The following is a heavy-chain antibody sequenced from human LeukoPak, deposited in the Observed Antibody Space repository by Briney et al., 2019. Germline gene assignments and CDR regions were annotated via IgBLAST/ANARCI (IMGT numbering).Heavy chain of an antibody. V-gene: IGHV3-21*04. CDR3: ARDPRTVRI. Sequence: SGGSLRLSCAASGFNFSSYKMMWVGQAPGRGLAWVSSITSRISYIYYADSVKGRFTISRDNAKNSLYLQMNSLRAEDTAVYYCARDPRTVRIWGQGTLVTVSS. CDR1: GFNFSSYK. D-gene: IGHD1-1*01. CDR2: ITSRISYI. J-gene: IGHJ4*02.